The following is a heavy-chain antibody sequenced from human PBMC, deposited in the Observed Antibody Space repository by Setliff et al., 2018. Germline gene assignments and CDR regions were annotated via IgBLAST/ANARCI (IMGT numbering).Heavy chain of an antibody. V-gene: IGHV4-34*01. Sequence: SETLSLTCAVSGGSFSNHYWTWIRQTPGKGLEWIGEISGSGSARSNPSLKSRLTISVDMSKNRVFLEVTSVTAADTAVYYCVRMSGFLYMDVWGKGTTVTVSS. D-gene: IGHD3-3*01. CDR2: ISGSGSA. J-gene: IGHJ6*03. CDR1: GGSFSNHY. CDR3: VRMSGFLYMDV.